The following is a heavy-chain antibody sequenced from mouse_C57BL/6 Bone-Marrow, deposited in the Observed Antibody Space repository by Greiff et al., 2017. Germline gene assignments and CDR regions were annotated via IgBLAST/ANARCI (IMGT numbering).Heavy chain of an antibody. J-gene: IGHJ2*01. Sequence: QVQLQQSDAELVKPGASVKISCKVSGYTFTDHTIHWMKQRPEQGLEWIGYIYPRDGSTKYNEKFKGKATLTADKSSSTAYMQLNSLTSEDSSVNFCARRGAYYGNFFDYWGQGTTLTVSS. CDR2: IYPRDGST. D-gene: IGHD2-10*01. V-gene: IGHV1-78*01. CDR1: GYTFTDHT. CDR3: ARRGAYYGNFFDY.